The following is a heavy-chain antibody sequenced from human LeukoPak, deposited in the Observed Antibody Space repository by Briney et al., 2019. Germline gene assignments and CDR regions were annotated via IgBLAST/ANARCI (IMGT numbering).Heavy chain of an antibody. J-gene: IGHJ3*02. CDR1: GFTFSSYA. CDR3: AREEAIKYSSSWYAFISDI. CDR2: ISYDGSNK. Sequence: PGGSLRLSCAASGFTFSSYAMHWVRQAPGKGLEWVAVISYDGSNKYYADSVKGRFTISRDNSKNTLYLQMNSLRAEDTAVYYCAREEAIKYSSSWYAFISDIWGQGTMVTVSS. D-gene: IGHD6-13*01. V-gene: IGHV3-30-3*01.